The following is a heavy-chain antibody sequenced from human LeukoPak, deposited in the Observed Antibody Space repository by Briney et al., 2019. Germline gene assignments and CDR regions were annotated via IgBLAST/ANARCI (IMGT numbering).Heavy chain of an antibody. J-gene: IGHJ3*02. Sequence: SETLSLTCTVSGGSISTYYWSWIRQPAGKGLEWIGRIYTTGSTNYNPSLESRVTTSRDTSKNQFSLKLSSVTAADTAVYYCVRASVHSGGAFDIWGQGTVVTVSS. D-gene: IGHD2-15*01. V-gene: IGHV4-4*07. CDR2: IYTTGST. CDR1: GGSISTYY. CDR3: VRASVHSGGAFDI.